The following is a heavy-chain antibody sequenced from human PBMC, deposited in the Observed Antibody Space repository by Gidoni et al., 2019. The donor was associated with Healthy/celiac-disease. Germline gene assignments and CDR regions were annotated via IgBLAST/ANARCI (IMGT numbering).Heavy chain of an antibody. CDR1: GGTFSSYA. V-gene: IGHV1-69*01. CDR3: ARGTRLGDFWSGYYRSRDDNYYYYYMDV. J-gene: IGHJ6*03. CDR2: IIPIFGTA. Sequence: QVQLVQSGAEVKKPGSSVKVSCKASGGTFSSYAISWVRQAPGQGLEWMGGIIPIFGTANYAQKFQGRVTITADESTSTAYMELSSLRSEDTAVYYCARGTRLGDFWSGYYRSRDDNYYYYYMDVWGKGTTVTVSS. D-gene: IGHD3-3*01.